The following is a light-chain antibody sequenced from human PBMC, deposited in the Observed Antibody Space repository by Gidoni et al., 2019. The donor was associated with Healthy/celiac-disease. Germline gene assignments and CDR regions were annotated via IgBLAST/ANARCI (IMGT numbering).Light chain of an antibody. V-gene: IGKV1-39*01. Sequence: DIQMTQSPSSLSASVGDRVTITCLASQSISSSLHWYQQKPGKAPKLLIYDESSLQSGVPSRFSGSGSVTDFTLTISSLQPEDFATYYCKQSYSTPLTFGGGTKVEIK. CDR2: DES. CDR1: QSISSS. J-gene: IGKJ4*01. CDR3: KQSYSTPLT.